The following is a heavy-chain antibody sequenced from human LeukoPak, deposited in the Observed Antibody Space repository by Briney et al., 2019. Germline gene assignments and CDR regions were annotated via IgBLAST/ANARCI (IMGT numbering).Heavy chain of an antibody. CDR3: ARLGGGSTSLPFDY. CDR1: GGSFSGYY. J-gene: IGHJ4*02. V-gene: IGHV4-34*01. CDR2: INHSGST. Sequence: PSETLSLTCAVYGGSFSGYYWSWIRQPPGKGLEWIGEINHSGSTNYNPSLKSRVTISVDTSKNQFSLKLSSVTAADTAEYYCARLGGGSTSLPFDYWGQGTLVTVSS. D-gene: IGHD2-2*01.